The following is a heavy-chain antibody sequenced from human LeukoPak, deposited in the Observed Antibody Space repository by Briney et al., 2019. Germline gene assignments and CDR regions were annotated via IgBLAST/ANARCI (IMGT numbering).Heavy chain of an antibody. J-gene: IGHJ3*02. Sequence: SVKVSCKASGGTFSSYAISWVRQAPGQGLEWMGGIIPIFGTANYAQKFQGRVTITTDESTSTAYMELRSLRSEDTAVYYCAREVAAAGLDAFDIWGQGTMVTVSS. CDR2: IIPIFGTA. CDR3: AREVAAAGLDAFDI. CDR1: GGTFSSYA. V-gene: IGHV1-69*05. D-gene: IGHD6-13*01.